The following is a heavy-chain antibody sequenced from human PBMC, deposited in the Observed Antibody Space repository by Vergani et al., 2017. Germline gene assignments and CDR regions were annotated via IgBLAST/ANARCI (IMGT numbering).Heavy chain of an antibody. V-gene: IGHV3-21*01. CDR3: ARDHGDYPSFDY. D-gene: IGHD4-17*01. Sequence: VQLVESGGGLVKPGGSLRLSCAASGFTFSSYSMNWVRQAPGKGLEWVSSISSSSSYIYYADSVKGRFTISRDNAKNSLYLQMNSLRAEDTAVYYCARDHGDYPSFDYWGQGTLVTVSS. J-gene: IGHJ4*02. CDR1: GFTFSSYS. CDR2: ISSSSSYI.